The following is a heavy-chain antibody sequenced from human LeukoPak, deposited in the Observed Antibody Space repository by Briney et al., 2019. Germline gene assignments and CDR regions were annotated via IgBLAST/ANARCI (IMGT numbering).Heavy chain of an antibody. CDR1: GFTFNNYW. V-gene: IGHV3-74*01. D-gene: IGHD6-19*01. J-gene: IGHJ4*02. CDR2: INSDGSST. CDR3: ARVTVSGWYTALDY. Sequence: GGSLRLSCEASGFTFNNYWMHWVRQVPGEGLVWVSHINSDGSSTSYADSVKGRFTVSRDNAKNTLYLLMSNLRAEDTAVYYCARVTVSGWYTALDYGGQGTLVSVSS.